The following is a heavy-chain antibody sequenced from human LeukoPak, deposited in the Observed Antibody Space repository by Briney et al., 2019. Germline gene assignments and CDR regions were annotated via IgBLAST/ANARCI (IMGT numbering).Heavy chain of an antibody. D-gene: IGHD5-24*01. CDR3: EKARMRIVPGGGYTF. CDR2: ISGSGGST. CDR1: GFTFSSYA. J-gene: IGHJ4*02. Sequence: GGSLRLSCAASGFTFSSYAMSWVRQAPGKGLEWVSAISGSGGSTYYADSVKGRFTISRDNSKNTLYLQMNSLRAEDTAVYYCEKARMRIVPGGGYTFWGQGTLVTVSS. V-gene: IGHV3-23*01.